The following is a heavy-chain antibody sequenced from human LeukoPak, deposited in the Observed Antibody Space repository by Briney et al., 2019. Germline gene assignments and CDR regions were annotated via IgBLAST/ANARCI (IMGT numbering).Heavy chain of an antibody. CDR1: GGSISSYY. CDR2: IYYSGST. J-gene: IGHJ3*02. CDR3: AREAAPHDAFDI. Sequence: SETLSLTCTVSGGSISSYYWSWIRRPPGKGLEWIGYIYYSGSTNYNPSLKSRVTISVDTSKNQFSLKLSSVTAADTAVYYCAREAAPHDAFDIWGQGTMVTVSS. D-gene: IGHD6-25*01. V-gene: IGHV4-59*01.